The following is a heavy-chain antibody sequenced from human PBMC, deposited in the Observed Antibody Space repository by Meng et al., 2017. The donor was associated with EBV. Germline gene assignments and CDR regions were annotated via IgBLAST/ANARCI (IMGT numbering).Heavy chain of an antibody. CDR1: GGTFRSDA. V-gene: IGHV1-69*01. CDR2: LIPMSGAP. J-gene: IGHJ4*02. CDR3: ASESGRGFTPDY. D-gene: IGHD3-10*01. Sequence: VQFQQSGAEVKKPGPSVKVSCRTSGGTFRSDAVSWVRQAPGQGLEWMGGLIPMSGAPHYAQKFRDRVTIIADESTSTHSMELNNLRFEDTAMYYCASESGRGFTPDYWGQGTLVTVSS.